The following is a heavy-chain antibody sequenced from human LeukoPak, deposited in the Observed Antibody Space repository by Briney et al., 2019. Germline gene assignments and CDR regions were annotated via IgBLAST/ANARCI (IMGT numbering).Heavy chain of an antibody. D-gene: IGHD1-1*01. Sequence: GGSLRLSCAASGFTFSIYDLSWVRQAPGKGLECVSAIDRGVGNTYYADSVKGRFTISRDNSKNTLYLQMNNLRVDGTAVYYCAKKGQADDDGKPDWGQGTLVTVSS. CDR3: AKKGQADDDGKPD. CDR2: IDRGVGNT. J-gene: IGHJ4*02. CDR1: GFTFSIYD. V-gene: IGHV3-23*01.